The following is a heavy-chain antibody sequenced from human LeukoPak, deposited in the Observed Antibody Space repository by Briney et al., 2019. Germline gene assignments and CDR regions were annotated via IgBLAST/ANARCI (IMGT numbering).Heavy chain of an antibody. J-gene: IGHJ4*02. V-gene: IGHV4-30-2*02. CDR3: ARRVPGSAYSSSWYRIAVAGHENYYFDY. CDR2: IYHSGST. D-gene: IGHD6-13*01. CDR1: GGSISSGGYS. Sequence: SETLSLTCAVSGGSISSGGYSWSWIRQPPGKGLEWIGYIYHSGSTYYNPSLKSRVTISVDRSKNQFSLKLSSVTAADTAVYYCARRVPGSAYSSSWYRIAVAGHENYYFDYWGQGTLVTVSS.